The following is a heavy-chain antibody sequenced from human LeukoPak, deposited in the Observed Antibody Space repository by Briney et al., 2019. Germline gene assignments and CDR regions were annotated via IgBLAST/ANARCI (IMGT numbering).Heavy chain of an antibody. CDR2: INHSGST. J-gene: IGHJ4*02. CDR1: GGSFSGYY. D-gene: IGHD3-10*01. Sequence: PSETLSLTCAVYGGSFSGYYWSWIRQPPGKGLEWIGEINHSGSTNYNPSLKSRVTISVDTSKNQFSLKLSSVTAADTAVYYFATSGVVRGAFYWGQGTLVTVSS. V-gene: IGHV4-34*01. CDR3: ATSGVVRGAFY.